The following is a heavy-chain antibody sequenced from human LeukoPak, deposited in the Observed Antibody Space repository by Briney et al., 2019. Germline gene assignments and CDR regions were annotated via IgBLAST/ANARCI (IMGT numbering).Heavy chain of an antibody. CDR1: GSTFSDYY. CDR3: ARSQVGATVSNFDY. D-gene: IGHD1-26*01. CDR2: ISSGGGYT. V-gene: IGHV3-11*03. J-gene: IGHJ4*02. Sequence: GGSLRLSCAASGSTFSDYYMSWIRQTPGKGLEWVSYISSGGGYTNYADSVKGRFTISRDNAKNSLYLQMNSLRAEDTAVYYCARSQVGATVSNFDYWGQGTLVTVSS.